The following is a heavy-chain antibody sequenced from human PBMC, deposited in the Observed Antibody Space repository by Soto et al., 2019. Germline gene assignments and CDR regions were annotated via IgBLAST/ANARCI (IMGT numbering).Heavy chain of an antibody. Sequence: QVQLVESGGGVVQPGRSLRLSCAASGFTFSSYAMHWVRQAPGKGLEWVAVISYDGSNKYYADSVKGRFTISRDNSKNTLYLQMNSLRAEDTAVYYCAREWEGGSYYEVGYWGQGTLVTVSS. CDR2: ISYDGSNK. CDR3: AREWEGGSYYEVGY. D-gene: IGHD1-26*01. V-gene: IGHV3-30-3*01. J-gene: IGHJ4*02. CDR1: GFTFSSYA.